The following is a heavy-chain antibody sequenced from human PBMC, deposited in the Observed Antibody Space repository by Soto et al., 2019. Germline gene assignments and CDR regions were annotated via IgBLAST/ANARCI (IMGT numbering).Heavy chain of an antibody. J-gene: IGHJ5*02. CDR3: AGSYYDFWSGYYSYNWFDP. Sequence: SETLSLTCAVSGGSISSSNWWSWVRQPPGKGLEWIGEIYHSGSTNYNPSLKSRVTISVDKSKNQFSLKLSSVTAADTAVYYCAGSYYDFWSGYYSYNWFDPWGQGTLVTVSS. CDR2: IYHSGST. D-gene: IGHD3-3*01. V-gene: IGHV4-4*02. CDR1: GGSISSSNW.